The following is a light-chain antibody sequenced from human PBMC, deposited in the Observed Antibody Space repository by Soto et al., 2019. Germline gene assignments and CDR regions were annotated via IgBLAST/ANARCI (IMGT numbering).Light chain of an antibody. V-gene: IGKV2D-29*01. CDR1: QSLLLSNGRTY. CDR2: EVS. Sequence: DIVMTQTPLSLSVTPGQPASISCKSSQSLLLSNGRTYLYWYLQKPGQPPQLLIYEVSNRFSGVPGRFRGRGAGTDFRLEISRVEAGDVWVYYCLQRRHLPLHFGPGTRLEIK. CDR3: LQRRHLPLH. J-gene: IGKJ5*01.